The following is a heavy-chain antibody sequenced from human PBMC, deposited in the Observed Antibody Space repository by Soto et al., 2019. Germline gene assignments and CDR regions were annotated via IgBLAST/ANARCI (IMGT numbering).Heavy chain of an antibody. CDR2: IKQDGSEK. J-gene: IGHJ4*02. CDR1: GFTFSSYW. V-gene: IGHV3-7*01. Sequence: GGSLRLSCAASGFTFSSYWMSWVRQAPGKGLEWVANIKQDGSEKYYVESVKGRFTISRDNAKNSLYLQMNSLRAEDTVVFYCARDTPPLYGDYPYFDYWGQGTLVTVSS. CDR3: ARDTPPLYGDYPYFDY. D-gene: IGHD4-17*01.